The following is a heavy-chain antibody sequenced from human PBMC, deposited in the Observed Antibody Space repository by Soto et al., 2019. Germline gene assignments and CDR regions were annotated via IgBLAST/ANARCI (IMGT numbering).Heavy chain of an antibody. J-gene: IGHJ4*02. CDR3: ARADPDASVGY. CDR1: GGSIRNGDYY. V-gene: IGHV4-61*08. CDR2: ISYSGST. D-gene: IGHD2-15*01. Sequence: SETLSLTCTVSGGSIRNGDYYWTWLRQSPGRGLEWIGYISYSGSTYYNPSLKSRVTISADTSKNQFSLRMNSMIAADTAVYYCARADPDASVGYWGQGTLVTVSS.